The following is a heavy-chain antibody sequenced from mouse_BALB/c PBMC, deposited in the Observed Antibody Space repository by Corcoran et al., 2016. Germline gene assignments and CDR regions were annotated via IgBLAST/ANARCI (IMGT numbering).Heavy chain of an antibody. D-gene: IGHD1-1*01. Sequence: QIQLVQSGPELKKPGETVKISCKASGYTFTNYGMYWVKQAPGKGLKWMGWINTYTGEPTYADDFKGRFAFSLETSASTAYLQINNLKNEDTATYFCARSITTDWYFDVWGAGTTVTVSS. CDR1: GYTFTNYG. CDR3: ARSITTDWYFDV. CDR2: INTYTGEP. V-gene: IGHV9-3-1*01. J-gene: IGHJ1*01.